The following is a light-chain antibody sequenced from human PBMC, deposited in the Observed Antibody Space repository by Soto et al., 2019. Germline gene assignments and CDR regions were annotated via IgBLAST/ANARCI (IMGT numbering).Light chain of an antibody. J-gene: IGLJ2*01. CDR3: TSYTSSSTLEV. CDR1: SSDVGGYNY. CDR2: DVS. Sequence: QPASVSGSPGQSITISCTGTSSDVGGYNYVSWYQQHPGKAPKLMIYDVSYRPSGVSNRFSGSKSGNTASLTISGLQAEDEADYYCTSYTSSSTLEVFGGGTQLTVL. V-gene: IGLV2-14*01.